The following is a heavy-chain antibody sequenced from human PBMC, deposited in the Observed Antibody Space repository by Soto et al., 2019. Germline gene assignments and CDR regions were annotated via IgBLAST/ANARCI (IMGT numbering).Heavy chain of an antibody. CDR2: MNANSGNT. CDR3: ARGYSRIVVVVAAPNYYYYGMDV. J-gene: IGHJ6*02. CDR1: GYTFTSYD. D-gene: IGHD2-15*01. Sequence: QVQLVQSGAEVKKPGASVKVSCKASGYTFTSYDINWVRQATGQGLEWMGWMNANSGNTGYAQKFQGRVTMTRNTSISTAYMELSSLRSEDTAVYYCARGYSRIVVVVAAPNYYYYGMDVWGQGTTVTVSS. V-gene: IGHV1-8*01.